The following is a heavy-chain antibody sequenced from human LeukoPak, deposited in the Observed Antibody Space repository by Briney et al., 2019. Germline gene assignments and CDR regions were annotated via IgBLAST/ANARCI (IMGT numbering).Heavy chain of an antibody. CDR1: GGSFSGYY. CDR3: ARESPMTTWSEGNKRVGWFDP. D-gene: IGHD4-11*01. J-gene: IGHJ5*02. V-gene: IGHV4-34*01. Sequence: SETLSLTCVVYGGSFSGYYWSWIRQPPGKGLEWIGEINDSGSTNYNPSLKSRVTISVDTSKNHFSLKLSSVTAADTAVYYCARESPMTTWSEGNKRVGWFDPWGQGTLVTVSS. CDR2: INDSGST.